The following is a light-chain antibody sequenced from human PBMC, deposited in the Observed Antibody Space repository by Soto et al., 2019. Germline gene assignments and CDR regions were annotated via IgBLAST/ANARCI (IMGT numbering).Light chain of an antibody. CDR3: MQALQTPWT. J-gene: IGKJ1*01. CDR1: QSLLHSNGYNY. V-gene: IGKV2-28*01. CDR2: LGS. Sequence: DIVMTQSPLSLPATPGEPASISCRSSQSLLHSNGYNYLDWYLQKPGQSPQLLIYLGSNRASGVPDRFSGSGSGTDFTLKISRVEAEDVGVYYCMQALQTPWTFGQGTKVEI.